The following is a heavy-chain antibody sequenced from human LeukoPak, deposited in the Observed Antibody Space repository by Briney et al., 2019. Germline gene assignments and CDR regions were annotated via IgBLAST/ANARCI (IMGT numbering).Heavy chain of an antibody. V-gene: IGHV4-59*01. CDR1: GGSISSYY. CDR3: ARERDGYNFDAFDI. Sequence: SETLSLTCTVSGGSISSYYWSWIRQPPGKGLEWIGYIYYSGSTNYNPSLKSRVTISVDTSKNQFSLKLSSVTAADTAVYYCARERDGYNFDAFDIWGQGTMLTVSS. CDR2: IYYSGST. D-gene: IGHD5-24*01. J-gene: IGHJ3*02.